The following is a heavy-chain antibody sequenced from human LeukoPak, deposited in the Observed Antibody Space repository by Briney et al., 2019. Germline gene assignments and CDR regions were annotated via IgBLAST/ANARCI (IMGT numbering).Heavy chain of an antibody. CDR1: GHTFNTHT. V-gene: IGHV3-21*01. CDR2: ISGMGGRYSDP. CDR3: TREVEITGGAFYI. Sequence: GGSLRLSCAASGHTFNTHTMNWVRQAPGKGLEWVSVISGMGGRYSDPHYADSVKGRFAISRANAKNLLYLQIDSLRVENTAVYYCTREVEITGGAFYIWGQGTMVTVSS. J-gene: IGHJ3*02. D-gene: IGHD5-24*01.